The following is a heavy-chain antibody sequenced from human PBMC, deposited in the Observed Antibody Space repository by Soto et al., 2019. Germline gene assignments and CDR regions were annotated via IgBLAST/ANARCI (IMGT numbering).Heavy chain of an antibody. CDR2: IKQGGSEK. Sequence: EVQLVESGGGLVQPGGSLRLSCGASGFTFSTNWMSWVRQAPGKGLEWVANIKQGGSEKYYVDSVKGRFTITRDDARNSVYLQMNSLRAEDTAVYYCARARVPWDVWDQGTTVTVSS. V-gene: IGHV3-7*01. J-gene: IGHJ6*02. CDR1: GFTFSTNW. D-gene: IGHD3-10*01. CDR3: ARARVPWDV.